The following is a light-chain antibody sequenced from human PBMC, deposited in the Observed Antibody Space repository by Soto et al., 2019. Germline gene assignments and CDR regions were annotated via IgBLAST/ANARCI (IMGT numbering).Light chain of an antibody. CDR1: QSVDNY. J-gene: IGKJ5*01. Sequence: EIVLTQSPATLSLSPGERATLSCRASQSVDNYLAWYQQKPGQAPRLLIYDVSNRATGTPARFSGSGSGTEFTLTISSLQSEDFAVYYGQQYKNWPTITFGQGTRLEIK. V-gene: IGKV3-11*01. CDR3: QQYKNWPTIT. CDR2: DVS.